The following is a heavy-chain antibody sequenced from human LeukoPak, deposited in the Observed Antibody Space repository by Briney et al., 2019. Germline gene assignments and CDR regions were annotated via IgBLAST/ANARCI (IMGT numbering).Heavy chain of an antibody. CDR2: IYTSGST. CDR1: GGSISSGSYY. V-gene: IGHV4-61*02. Sequence: PSETLSLTXTVSGGSISSGSYYWSWIRQPAGKGLEWIGRIYTSGSTNYNPSLKSRVTISVDTSKNQFSLKLSSVTAADTAVYYCASRRGQGAFDIWGQGTMVTVSS. D-gene: IGHD1-14*01. CDR3: ASRRGQGAFDI. J-gene: IGHJ3*02.